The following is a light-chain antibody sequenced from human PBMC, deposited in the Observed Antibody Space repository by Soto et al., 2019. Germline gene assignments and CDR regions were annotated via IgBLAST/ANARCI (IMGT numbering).Light chain of an antibody. CDR2: DAS. V-gene: IGKV3-11*01. CDR1: QSISNY. CDR3: QQYYSSFHT. J-gene: IGKJ2*01. Sequence: DIVLTQSPVTLSLSPGERATLSCRASQSISNYLVWYQQKPGQAPRLLIYDASKRATGIPTRFSGSGSGTDFTLTISSLEPEDFAVYYCQQYYSSFHTFGQGTKLEIK.